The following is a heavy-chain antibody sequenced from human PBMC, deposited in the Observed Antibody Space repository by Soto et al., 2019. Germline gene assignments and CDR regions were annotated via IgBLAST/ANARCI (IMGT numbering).Heavy chain of an antibody. J-gene: IGHJ5*02. CDR1: GASISSAGYS. D-gene: IGHD6-19*01. CDR3: ARGGQWPPTRHFDP. Sequence: PSETLSLTCTVSGASISSAGYSWSWVRQHQGKGLEWIGYITYSGDTDYNPSLRSRVSISIDTSRNQFSLKLSSVTAADTAVYYCARGGQWPPTRHFDPWGQGTLVTVSS. V-gene: IGHV4-31*03. CDR2: ITYSGDT.